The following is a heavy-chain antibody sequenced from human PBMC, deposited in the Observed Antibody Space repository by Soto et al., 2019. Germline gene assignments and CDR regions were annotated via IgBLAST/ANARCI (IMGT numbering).Heavy chain of an antibody. D-gene: IGHD3-16*01. J-gene: IGHJ4*02. CDR1: GGTFSSYA. Sequence: GASVKVSCKASGGTFSSYAISWVRQAPGQGLEWMGGIIPIFGTANYAQKFQGRVTITADESTSTAYMELSSLRSEDTAVYYCARSPFGLGRYFDYWGQGTLVTVSS. CDR2: IIPIFGTA. V-gene: IGHV1-69*13. CDR3: ARSPFGLGRYFDY.